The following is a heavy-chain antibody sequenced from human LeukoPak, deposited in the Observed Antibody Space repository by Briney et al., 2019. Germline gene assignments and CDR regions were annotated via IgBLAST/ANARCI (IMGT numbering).Heavy chain of an antibody. D-gene: IGHD1-14*01. CDR3: ASLPRNRRAEPFDY. Sequence: SETLSLTRTVSGGSISSYYWSWIRQPPGKGLEWIGYIYYSGSTNYNPSLKSRVTISVGTSKNQFSLKLSSVTAADTAVYYCASLPRNRRAEPFDYWGQGTLVTVSS. CDR2: IYYSGST. CDR1: GGSISSYY. V-gene: IGHV4-59*01. J-gene: IGHJ4*02.